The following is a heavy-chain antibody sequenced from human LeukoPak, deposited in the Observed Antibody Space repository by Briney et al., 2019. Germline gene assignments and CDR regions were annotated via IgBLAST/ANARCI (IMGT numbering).Heavy chain of an antibody. V-gene: IGHV1-24*01. Sequence: GGSLRLSCAASGFIFSDHYMHWVRQAPGKGREWMGGFDPEDGETIYAQKFQGRVTMTEDTSTDTAYMELSSLRSEDTAVYYCAIISQWLVSDYWGQGTLVTVSS. CDR3: AIISQWLVSDY. CDR2: FDPEDGET. D-gene: IGHD6-19*01. J-gene: IGHJ4*02. CDR1: GFIFSDHY.